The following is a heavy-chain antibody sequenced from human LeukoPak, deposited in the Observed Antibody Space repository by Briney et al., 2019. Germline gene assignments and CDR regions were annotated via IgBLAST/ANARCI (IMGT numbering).Heavy chain of an antibody. V-gene: IGHV3-30-3*01. J-gene: IGHJ4*02. D-gene: IGHD5-12*01. Sequence: PGRSLRLSCAASGFTFSSYAMHWVRQAPGKGLEWVAVISYDGSNKYYADSVKGRFTISRDNAKNSLYLQMNSLRDEDTAVYYCARDPAGGYSGYDLGGTGDYWGQGTLVTVSS. CDR3: ARDPAGGYSGYDLGGTGDY. CDR1: GFTFSSYA. CDR2: ISYDGSNK.